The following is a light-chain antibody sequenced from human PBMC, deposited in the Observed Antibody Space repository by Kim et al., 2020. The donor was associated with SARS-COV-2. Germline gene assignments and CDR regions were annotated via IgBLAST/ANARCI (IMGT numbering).Light chain of an antibody. CDR3: LLYYGGFWV. CDR2: TLS. J-gene: IGLJ3*02. Sequence: QTVVTQEPSLTVSPGGTVTLTCASSTAAVTSAYYPNWFQQRPGQAPRALIYTLSNRHSWTPARFSGSLLGGKAALTLSGAQPEDEAEYYCLLYYGGFWVFGGGTKLTVL. V-gene: IGLV7-43*01. CDR1: TAAVTSAYY.